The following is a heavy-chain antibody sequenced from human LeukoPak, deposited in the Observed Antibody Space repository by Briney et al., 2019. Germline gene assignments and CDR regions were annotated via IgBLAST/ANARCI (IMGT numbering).Heavy chain of an antibody. CDR1: GGSISSYY. CDR3: ARRMKNYYDSSGYQGAAFDI. Sequence: SETLSLTCTVSGGSISSYYWSWIRQPPGKGLEWIGYIYYSGSTNYNPSLKSRVTISVDTSKNQFSLKLSSVTAADTAVYYCARRMKNYYDSSGYQGAAFDIWGQGTMVTVSS. D-gene: IGHD3-22*01. V-gene: IGHV4-59*12. J-gene: IGHJ3*02. CDR2: IYYSGST.